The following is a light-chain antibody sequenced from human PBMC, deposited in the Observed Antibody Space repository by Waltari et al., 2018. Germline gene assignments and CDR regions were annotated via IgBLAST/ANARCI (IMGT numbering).Light chain of an antibody. J-gene: IGLJ3*02. V-gene: IGLV2-23*02. CDR1: SSDVGTYNL. CDR2: EVS. CDR3: CSYAGSSTWV. Sequence: QSALTQPASVSGSPGQSITISCTGTSSDVGTYNLVSWYQQHPGKAPKFMIYEVSKRPSGVSHRFSGSKSGNTASLTISGLQAEDEAAYYCCSYAGSSTWVFGGGTKLTVL.